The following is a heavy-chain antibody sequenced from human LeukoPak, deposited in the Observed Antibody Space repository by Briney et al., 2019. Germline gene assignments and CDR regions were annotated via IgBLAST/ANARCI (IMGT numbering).Heavy chain of an antibody. CDR2: INDSGGNT. J-gene: IGHJ4*02. Sequence: GGSLRLSCAASGFTFSSYAMSWIRQAPGKGLDWVSLINDSGGNTYYADSVKGRFTISRDNSKNTLFLQMSSLRAEDTAVYYCAKTSAGIRGGYFDYWGQGTLVTVSS. V-gene: IGHV3-23*01. D-gene: IGHD3-10*01. CDR3: AKTSAGIRGGYFDY. CDR1: GFTFSSYA.